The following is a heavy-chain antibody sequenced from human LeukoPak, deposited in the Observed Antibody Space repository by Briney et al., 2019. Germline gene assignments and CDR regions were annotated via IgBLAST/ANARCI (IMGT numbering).Heavy chain of an antibody. CDR2: IYYSGPT. CDR3: ARDKWGDSSGYRYFDY. J-gene: IGHJ4*02. V-gene: IGHV4-59*01. Sequence: SETLSLTCTVSGGSISGLYWSWIRQSPGRGLEWIGHIYYSGPTYSNPSLKSRVIISVDTSKNQFSLKLSSVTAADTAVYYCARDKWGDSSGYRYFDYWGQGTLVTVSS. D-gene: IGHD3-22*01. CDR1: GGSISGLY.